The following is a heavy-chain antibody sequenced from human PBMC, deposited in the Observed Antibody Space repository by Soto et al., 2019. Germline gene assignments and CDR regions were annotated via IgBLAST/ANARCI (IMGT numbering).Heavy chain of an antibody. Sequence: SETLSLTCTVSGGSISSGGYYWSWIRQHPGKGLEWIGYIYYSGSTYYNPSLKSRVTISVDTSKNQFSLKLSSVTAADTAVYYCARGEPTYYYDRSRYPTGADWFDPWGQGTLVTVYS. CDR3: ARGEPTYYYDRSRYPTGADWFDP. CDR1: GGSISSGGYY. J-gene: IGHJ5*02. CDR2: IYYSGST. D-gene: IGHD3-22*01. V-gene: IGHV4-31*03.